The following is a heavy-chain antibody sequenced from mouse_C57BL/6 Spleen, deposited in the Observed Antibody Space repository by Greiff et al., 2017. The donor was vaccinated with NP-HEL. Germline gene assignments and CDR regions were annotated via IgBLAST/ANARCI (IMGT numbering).Heavy chain of an antibody. D-gene: IGHD4-1*01. CDR2: IDPANGNT. V-gene: IGHV14-3*01. Sequence: EVQRVESVAELVRPGASVKLSCTASGFNIKNTYMHWVKQRPEQGLEWIGRIDPANGNTKYAPKFQGKATITTDTSSNTAYLQLSSLTSEDTAIYYCARWGDWADWYFDFWGTGTTVTVSA. CDR1: GFNIKNTY. CDR3: ARWGDWADWYFDF. J-gene: IGHJ1*03.